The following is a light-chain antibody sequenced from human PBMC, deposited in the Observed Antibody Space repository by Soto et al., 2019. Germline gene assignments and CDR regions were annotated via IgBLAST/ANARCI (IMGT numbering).Light chain of an antibody. V-gene: IGLV2-14*01. J-gene: IGLJ1*01. CDR3: ASYTSSSTGV. CDR1: SSDVGGYNY. Sequence: QSALTQPASVSGSPGQSITISCTGTSSDVGGYNYVSWYQQHPGKAPKLMIYEVSNRPSGVSNRFSGSKSGNTASLTISGLHTEDEADYYCASYTSSSTGVFGTGTKGTVL. CDR2: EVS.